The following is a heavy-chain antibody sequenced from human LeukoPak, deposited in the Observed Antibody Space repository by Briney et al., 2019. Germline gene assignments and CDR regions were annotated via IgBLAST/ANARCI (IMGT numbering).Heavy chain of an antibody. CDR3: AKLSGYSYGYFDY. CDR2: ISGSGGST. V-gene: IGHV3-23*01. J-gene: IGHJ4*02. D-gene: IGHD5-18*01. CDR1: GFTFSSYA. Sequence: PGGSLRLSCAASGFTFSSYAMSWVRQAPGKGLEWVSAISGSGGSTYYADSVKGRFTISRDNSKNTLYLQTNSLRAEDTAVYYCAKLSGYSYGYFDYWGQGTLVTVSS.